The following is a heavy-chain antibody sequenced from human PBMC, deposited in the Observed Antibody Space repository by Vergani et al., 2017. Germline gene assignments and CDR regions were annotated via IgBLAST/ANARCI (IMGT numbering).Heavy chain of an antibody. CDR1: GYTFTGYY. D-gene: IGHD2-2*01. Sequence: QVQLVQSGAEVKKPGASVKVSCKASGYTFTGYYMHWVRQAPGQGLEWMGWINPNSGGTNYAQKFPGRVTMTRDPSISTAYMELSRLRSDDTAVYYCARDPDIVVVPAAIGAFAIWGQGTMVTVSS. J-gene: IGHJ3*02. CDR2: INPNSGGT. V-gene: IGHV1-2*02. CDR3: ARDPDIVVVPAAIGAFAI.